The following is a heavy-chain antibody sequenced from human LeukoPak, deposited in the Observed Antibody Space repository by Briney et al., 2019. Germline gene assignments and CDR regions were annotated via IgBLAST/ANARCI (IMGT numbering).Heavy chain of an antibody. J-gene: IGHJ4*02. CDR3: ARGTSRLDY. CDR1: GFTFISYG. CDR2: IWNDGHNK. Sequence: GGSLRLSCAASGFTFISYGMHWVRQAPGKGLERVAVIWNDGHNKYYADSVKGRFTISRDNSKNTLYLQMNSLRAEDTAVYYCARGTSRLDYWGQGTLVTVSS. D-gene: IGHD2-2*01. V-gene: IGHV3-33*01.